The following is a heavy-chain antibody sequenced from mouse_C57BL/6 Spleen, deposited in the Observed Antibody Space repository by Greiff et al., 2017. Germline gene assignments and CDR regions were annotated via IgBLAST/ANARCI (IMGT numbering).Heavy chain of an antibody. J-gene: IGHJ1*03. D-gene: IGHD2-14*01. V-gene: IGHV1-74*01. CDR2: IHPSDSDT. Sequence: QVQLQQPGAELVKPGASVKVSCKASGYTFTSYWMHWVTQRPGQGLEWIGRIHPSDSDTNYNQKFKGKATLTVDKSSSTAYMQISILTSEDSAVYYCAVCGSTMKGHWDFDVWGTGTTVTVSS. CDR3: AVCGSTMKGHWDFDV. CDR1: GYTFTSYW.